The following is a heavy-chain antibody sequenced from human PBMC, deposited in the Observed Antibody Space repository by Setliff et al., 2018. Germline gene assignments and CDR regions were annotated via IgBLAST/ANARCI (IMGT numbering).Heavy chain of an antibody. D-gene: IGHD3-10*01. CDR3: ARHDARGYYYYMDV. Sequence: PSETLSLTCTVSGASINSLSWWSWVRQPPGKGLEWNGEIYHDGNDKYTPSVHYSPSLKSRVTISLDTSKNQFSLKLSSVTAADTAIYYCARHDARGYYYYMDVWGEGTTVTVSS. V-gene: IGHV4-4*02. CDR2: IYHDGND. J-gene: IGHJ6*03. CDR1: GASINSLSW.